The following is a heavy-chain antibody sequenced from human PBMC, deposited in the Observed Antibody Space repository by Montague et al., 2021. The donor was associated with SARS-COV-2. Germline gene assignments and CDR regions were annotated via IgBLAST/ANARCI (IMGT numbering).Heavy chain of an antibody. V-gene: IGHV4-59*11. Sequence: SETLSLTCSVSGDSISSHVWSWIRQPPGKGLEWIGNIFDNGNTNYIPSLKSRVTISVDTSKNQFSLKLGSVTAADTAVYYCARFFGPYYYGLDVWGQGTTVTVSS. D-gene: IGHD3-10*01. J-gene: IGHJ6*02. CDR1: GDSISSHV. CDR2: IFDNGNT. CDR3: ARFFGPYYYGLDV.